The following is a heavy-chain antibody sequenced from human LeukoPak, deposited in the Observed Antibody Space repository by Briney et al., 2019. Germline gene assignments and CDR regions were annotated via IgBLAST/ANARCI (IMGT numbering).Heavy chain of an antibody. D-gene: IGHD4-17*01. J-gene: IGHJ4*02. CDR1: GYSFSNHW. Sequence: GESLKIACKGSGYSFSNHWIGWVRRMPGKGLECMGIIYPGDSDTRYSPSFQGQVTISADKSISTAYLQWSSLKASDTAMYYCYRDYGDYVRPPFDYWGQGTLVTVSS. CDR3: YRDYGDYVRPPFDY. CDR2: IYPGDSDT. V-gene: IGHV5-51*01.